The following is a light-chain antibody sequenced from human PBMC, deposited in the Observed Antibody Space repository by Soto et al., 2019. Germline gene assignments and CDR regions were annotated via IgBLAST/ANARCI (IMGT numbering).Light chain of an antibody. Sequence: QSALTQPPSVSGAPGQRVTISCTGNSSNIGGGYDVHWYQQLPGTAPKLLFCGNSLRPSGVPDRFSGSKSGTSASLAITGLQAEDEADYYCQSYDSSLSGSVIFGGGTKLTVL. CDR1: SSNIGGGYD. CDR2: GNS. V-gene: IGLV1-40*01. CDR3: QSYDSSLSGSVI. J-gene: IGLJ2*01.